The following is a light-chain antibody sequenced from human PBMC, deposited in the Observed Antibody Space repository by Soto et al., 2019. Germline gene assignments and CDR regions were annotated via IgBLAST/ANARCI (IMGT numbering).Light chain of an antibody. Sequence: EIVLTQSPATLSLSPGERATLSCRASQSINIYLTWYQQKPGKAPRLLIYDASNRATGVPARFSGSGSGTDFTLTISSLEPEDFAVYYCQQRFGWPPITFGPGTRLEIK. CDR2: DAS. CDR1: QSINIY. V-gene: IGKV3-11*01. J-gene: IGKJ5*01. CDR3: QQRFGWPPIT.